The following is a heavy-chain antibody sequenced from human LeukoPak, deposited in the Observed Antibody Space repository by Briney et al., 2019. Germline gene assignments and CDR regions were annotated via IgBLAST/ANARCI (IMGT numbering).Heavy chain of an antibody. CDR3: AREVTGVATSFGAGCVDY. V-gene: IGHV1-2*02. CDR1: GYTLTGYF. CDR2: INPNSGGT. D-gene: IGHD5-12*01. Sequence: ASVKVSCKASGYTLTGYFMHWVRQAPGQGLEWMGWINPNSGGTNYAQKFQGRVTMTRDTSISTAYMELSRLRSDDTAVYYCAREVTGVATSFGAGCVDYWGQGTLVTVSS. J-gene: IGHJ4*02.